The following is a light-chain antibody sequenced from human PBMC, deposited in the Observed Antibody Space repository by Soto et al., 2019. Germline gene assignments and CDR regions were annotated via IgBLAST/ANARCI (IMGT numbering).Light chain of an antibody. CDR1: SSDVGSYNL. CDR3: CSYAGSSTFAV. J-gene: IGLJ7*01. V-gene: IGLV2-23*02. Sequence: QSVLTQPASVSVSPGQSVTISCTGTSSDVGSYNLVSWYQQHPGKAPKLMIYEVSKRPSGVSNRFSGSKSGNTASLTISGLQAEDEADYYCCSYAGSSTFAVFGGGTKLTVL. CDR2: EVS.